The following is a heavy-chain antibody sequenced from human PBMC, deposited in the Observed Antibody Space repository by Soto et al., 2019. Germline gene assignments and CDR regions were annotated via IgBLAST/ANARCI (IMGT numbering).Heavy chain of an antibody. CDR1: GFTFSSSW. CDR3: ATDVGSGWFDH. Sequence: GGSLRLSCAASGFTFSSSWMSWVRQAPGKGLEWVANIKGDGGVQYYAGSVKGRFTISRDNGRNLLFLQMDSLRAEDTAVYYCATDVGSGWFDHWGQGTLVTVSS. V-gene: IGHV3-7*05. D-gene: IGHD6-19*01. J-gene: IGHJ5*02. CDR2: IKGDGGVQ.